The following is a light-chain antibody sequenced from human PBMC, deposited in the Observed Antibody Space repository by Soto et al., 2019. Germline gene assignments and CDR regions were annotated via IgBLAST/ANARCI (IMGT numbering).Light chain of an antibody. CDR1: QTVTTF. CDR3: QQRANWPLT. Sequence: EIVLTQSPVTLSLSPGERATLSCSASQTVTTFLAWYQQKPGQAPRLLIYDASKRATGIPARFSGSGSGTDFTGTVSSLEPKDFALYYCQQRANWPLTFVGGTKVEIK. J-gene: IGKJ4*01. V-gene: IGKV3-11*01. CDR2: DAS.